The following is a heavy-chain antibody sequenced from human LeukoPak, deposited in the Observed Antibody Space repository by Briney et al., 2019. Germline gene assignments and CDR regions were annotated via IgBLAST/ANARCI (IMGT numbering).Heavy chain of an antibody. CDR3: VKEIAYYDY. CDR1: GFTFSASP. J-gene: IGHJ4*02. CDR2: ISATGHAT. D-gene: IGHD2-21*01. Sequence: GGSLRLSCSASGFTFSASPMHWLRQAPGKGLQYGSAISATGHATYYGDSVKGRFTISRDNSKNTLYLQMTSLREDDTGLYYCVKEIAYYDYWGQGTLVTVSS. V-gene: IGHV3-64D*09.